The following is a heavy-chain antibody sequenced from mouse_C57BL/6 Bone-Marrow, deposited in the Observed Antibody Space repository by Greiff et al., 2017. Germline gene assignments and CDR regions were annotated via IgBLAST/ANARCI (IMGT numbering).Heavy chain of an antibody. CDR2: ILPGSGST. CDR3: ARKEWLLLFGY. D-gene: IGHD2-3*01. J-gene: IGHJ3*01. V-gene: IGHV1-9*01. Sequence: QVQLKESGAELMKPGASVKLSCKATGYTFTGYWIEWVKQRPGHGLEWLGEILPGSGSTNYNAKFKGKATFTADTSSNTAYMQLSSLTTEDSAIYYCARKEWLLLFGYWGQGTLVTVSA. CDR1: GYTFTGYW.